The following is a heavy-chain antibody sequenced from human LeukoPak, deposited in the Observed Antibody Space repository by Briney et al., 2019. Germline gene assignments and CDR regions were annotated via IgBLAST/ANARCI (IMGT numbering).Heavy chain of an antibody. CDR2: IYSGGST. CDR3: ARDLHPRLTGYFDY. CDR1: GGSISSSKW. Sequence: PSGTLSLTCAVSGGSISSSKWWSWVRQAPGKGLEWVSVIYSGGSTYYADSVEGRFTVSRDNSKNTLYLEMRSLRAEDTAVYYCARDLHPRLTGYFDYWGQGTLVTVSS. D-gene: IGHD3-16*01. V-gene: IGHV3-53*01. J-gene: IGHJ4*02.